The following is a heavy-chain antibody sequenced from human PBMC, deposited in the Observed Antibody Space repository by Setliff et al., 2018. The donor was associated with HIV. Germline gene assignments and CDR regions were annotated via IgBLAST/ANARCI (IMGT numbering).Heavy chain of an antibody. V-gene: IGHV3-48*04. CDR1: GFTFGDYS. Sequence: PGGSLRLSCAASGFTFGDYSMTWVRQAPGKGLEWVSYIGRSSTPIYYADSVKGRFTISRDNAKNSLVLEMSSLRVEDTAVYFCARDSGIAGADDYWGPGTQVTAPQ. J-gene: IGHJ4*02. D-gene: IGHD6-13*01. CDR3: ARDSGIAGADDY. CDR2: IGRSSTPI.